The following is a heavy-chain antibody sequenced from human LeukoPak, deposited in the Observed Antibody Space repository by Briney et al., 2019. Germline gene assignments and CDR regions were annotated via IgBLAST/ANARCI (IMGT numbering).Heavy chain of an antibody. V-gene: IGHV4-59*01. D-gene: IGHD3-10*01. J-gene: IGHJ5*02. Sequence: SETLSLTCTVSGGSISSYYWSWIRQPPGKGLEWIGYTYYSGSTNYNPSLKSRVTISVDTSKNQFSLKLSSVTAADTAVYYCARSMVRGVRMANWFDPWGQGTLVTVSS. CDR3: ARSMVRGVRMANWFDP. CDR2: TYYSGST. CDR1: GGSISSYY.